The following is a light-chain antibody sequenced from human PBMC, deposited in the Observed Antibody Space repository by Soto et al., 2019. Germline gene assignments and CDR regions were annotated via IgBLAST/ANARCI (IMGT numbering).Light chain of an antibody. V-gene: IGLV1-51*01. CDR3: GSWDSSLSAYV. CDR1: SSNIGGNS. J-gene: IGLJ1*01. Sequence: QSVLTQPPSVSAAPGQKVTISCSGSSSNIGGNSVSWYQQLPGTAPKLLIYDDNKRPSGIPDRFSGSKSGTSATLGITGFQTGDEADYYRGSWDSSLSAYVFGTGTQVT. CDR2: DDN.